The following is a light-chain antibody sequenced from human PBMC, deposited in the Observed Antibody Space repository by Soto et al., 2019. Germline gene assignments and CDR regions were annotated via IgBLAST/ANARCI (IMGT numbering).Light chain of an antibody. CDR3: QQSYSTPLT. J-gene: IGKJ4*01. V-gene: IGKV1-39*01. CDR2: AAS. CDR1: QSISSY. Sequence: QVTQPASSLSASVGDRVTITCRASQSISSYLNWYQQKPGKAPKLLIYAASSLQSGVPSRFSGSGSGTDFTLTISSLQPEDFATYYCQQSYSTPLTFGGGTKVDIK.